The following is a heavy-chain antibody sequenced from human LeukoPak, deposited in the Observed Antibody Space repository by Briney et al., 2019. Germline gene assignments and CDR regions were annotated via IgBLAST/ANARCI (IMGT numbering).Heavy chain of an antibody. Sequence: GGSLRLSCAASGFTFSSYWMSWVRQAPGKGLEWVANIKQDGSEKYYVDSVKGQFTISRDNTKNSLYLQMNSLRAEDTALYYCAKDVGGRWPLYYFDYWGQGTLVTVSS. D-gene: IGHD2-21*02. CDR2: IKQDGSEK. J-gene: IGHJ4*02. V-gene: IGHV3-7*03. CDR1: GFTFSSYW. CDR3: AKDVGGRWPLYYFDY.